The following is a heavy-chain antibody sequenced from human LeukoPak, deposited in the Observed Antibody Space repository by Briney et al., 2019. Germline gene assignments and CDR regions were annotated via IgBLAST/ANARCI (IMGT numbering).Heavy chain of an antibody. Sequence: GGSLRLSCAASGFTFSSYAMSWVRQAPGKGLEWVSAISGSGGSTYYADSVRGRFTISRDNSKNTLYLQMNSLRAEDTAVYYCARESYYYDSRSSFGYWGQGTLVTVSS. D-gene: IGHD3-22*01. J-gene: IGHJ4*02. CDR1: GFTFSSYA. CDR2: ISGSGGST. V-gene: IGHV3-23*01. CDR3: ARESYYYDSRSSFGY.